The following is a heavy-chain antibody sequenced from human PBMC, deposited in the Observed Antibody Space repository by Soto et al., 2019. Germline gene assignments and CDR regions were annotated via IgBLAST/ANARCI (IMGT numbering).Heavy chain of an antibody. J-gene: IGHJ6*03. CDR2: MNPNSGNT. V-gene: IGHV1-8*01. Sequence: QVQLVQSGAEVKKPGASVKVSCKASGYTFTSYDINWVRQATGQGLEWMGWMNPNSGNTGYAQKFQGRVTMTRNTSISTAYMELSSLRSEQTTVYYCARARHSNNHGSGRYPYYMDVWGKGTTVTVSS. CDR1: GYTFTSYD. D-gene: IGHD3-10*01. CDR3: ARARHSNNHGSGRYPYYMDV.